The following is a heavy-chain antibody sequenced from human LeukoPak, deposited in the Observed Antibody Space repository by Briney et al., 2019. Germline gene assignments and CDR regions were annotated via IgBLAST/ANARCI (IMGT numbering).Heavy chain of an antibody. V-gene: IGHV3-7*01. D-gene: IGHD1-1*01. CDR2: IKEDGSEK. CDR1: GFTFSSYA. J-gene: IGHJ4*02. Sequence: GGSLRLSRAASGFTFSSYAMSWVRQAPGKGLEWVANIKEDGSEKYYVDSVKGRFTISRDNAKNSLYLQMNSLRADDTAVYYCAKDTPVAGYDYWGQGTLVTVSS. CDR3: AKDTPVAGYDY.